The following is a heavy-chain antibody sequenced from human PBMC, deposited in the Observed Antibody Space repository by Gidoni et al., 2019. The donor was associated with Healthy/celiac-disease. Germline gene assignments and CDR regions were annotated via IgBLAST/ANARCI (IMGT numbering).Heavy chain of an antibody. CDR1: GATFSSYA. D-gene: IGHD6-6*01. CDR3: ARGGIWQLARNWFDP. Sequence: QAQLVPSGAEVKNPGSSVKVPFKHSGATFSSYAISGVRQAPGQGLEWMGGLIPICGTANYAQKFQGRVTITADKSTSTAYMELRSVGSEDTAVYYCARGGIWQLARNWFDPWGQGTLVTVSS. V-gene: IGHV1-69*06. CDR2: LIPICGTA. J-gene: IGHJ5*02.